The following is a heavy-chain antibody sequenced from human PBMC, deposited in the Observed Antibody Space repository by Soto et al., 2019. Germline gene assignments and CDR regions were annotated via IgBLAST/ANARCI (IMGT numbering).Heavy chain of an antibody. CDR1: GFTFSSYG. Sequence: GGSLRLSCAASGFTFSSYGMHWVRQAPGKGLEWVAVISYDGSNKYYADSVKGRFTISRDNSKNTLYLQMNSLRAEDTAVYYCAKDLADCSSTSCYSYGMDVWGQGTTVTVS. CDR3: AKDLADCSSTSCYSYGMDV. V-gene: IGHV3-30*18. D-gene: IGHD2-2*01. CDR2: ISYDGSNK. J-gene: IGHJ6*02.